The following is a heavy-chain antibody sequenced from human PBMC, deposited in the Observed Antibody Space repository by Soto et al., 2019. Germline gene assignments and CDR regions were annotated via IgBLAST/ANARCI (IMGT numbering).Heavy chain of an antibody. D-gene: IGHD3-9*01. CDR2: IIPIFGTA. V-gene: IGHV1-69*06. J-gene: IGHJ3*02. CDR1: GGTFSSYA. CDR3: ARDETINAFDI. Sequence: GASVKVSCKASGGTFSSYAISWVRQAPGQGLEWMGGIIPIFGTANYAQKFQGRVTITADKSTSTVYMELSSLRSEDTAVYYCARDETINAFDIRGQGTMVTVSS.